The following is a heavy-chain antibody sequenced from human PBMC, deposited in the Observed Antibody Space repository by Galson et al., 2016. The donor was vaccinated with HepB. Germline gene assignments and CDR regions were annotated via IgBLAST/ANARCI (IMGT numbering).Heavy chain of an antibody. D-gene: IGHD7-27*01. CDR1: GDSVSSNSAG. Sequence: CAISGDSVSSNSAGWYWIGQSPSRGLEWLGRTYYRSKWHFDYAEPVESRITINPDTAKNQFSLQLNSVTPEDTAIYYCARGYLLGRGLGSWGQGTLVTVSS. CDR3: ARGYLLGRGLGS. V-gene: IGHV6-1*01. J-gene: IGHJ4*02. CDR2: TYYRSKWHF.